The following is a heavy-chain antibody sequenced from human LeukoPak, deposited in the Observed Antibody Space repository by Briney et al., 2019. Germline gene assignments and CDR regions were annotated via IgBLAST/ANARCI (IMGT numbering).Heavy chain of an antibody. Sequence: PGGSLRLSCAASGFTFSSYSMNWVRQAPGKGLEWVSSISSSSSYIYYADSVKGRFTISRDNAKNSLYLQMNSLRAEDTAVYYCARIVVYAIFGVANPDHMDVWGKGTTVTVSS. CDR1: GFTFSSYS. J-gene: IGHJ6*03. D-gene: IGHD3-3*01. CDR3: ARIVVYAIFGVANPDHMDV. CDR2: ISSSSSYI. V-gene: IGHV3-21*01.